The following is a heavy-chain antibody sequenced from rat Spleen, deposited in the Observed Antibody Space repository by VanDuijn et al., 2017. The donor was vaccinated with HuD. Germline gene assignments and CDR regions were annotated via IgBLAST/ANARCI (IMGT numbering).Heavy chain of an antibody. CDR3: ATPYYDGYPSYVMDA. J-gene: IGHJ4*01. V-gene: IGHV5-19*01. CDR1: GFTFSNYG. D-gene: IGHD1-12*03. CDR2: ISPSGGST. Sequence: EVQLVESGGGLVQPGRSLKLSCAASGFTFSNYGMHWIRQAPTKGLEWVASISPSGGSTYYRDSVKGRFTISRDNAKSTLYLQMDSLRSEDTATYYCATPYYDGYPSYVMDAWGQGASVTVSS.